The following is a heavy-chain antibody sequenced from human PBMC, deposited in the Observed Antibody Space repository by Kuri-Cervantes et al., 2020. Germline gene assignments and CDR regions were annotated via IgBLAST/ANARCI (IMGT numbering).Heavy chain of an antibody. CDR3: ARDRSSQLLRNWFDP. Sequence: ASVKVSCKASGYTFTSYDINWVRQATGQGLEWMGWINPNSGGTNYAQKFQGRVTMTRDTSISTAYMELSRLRSDDTAVYYCARDRSSQLLRNWFDPWGHGTPVTVSS. CDR2: INPNSGGT. V-gene: IGHV1-2*02. CDR1: GYTFTSYD. J-gene: IGHJ5*02. D-gene: IGHD2-2*01.